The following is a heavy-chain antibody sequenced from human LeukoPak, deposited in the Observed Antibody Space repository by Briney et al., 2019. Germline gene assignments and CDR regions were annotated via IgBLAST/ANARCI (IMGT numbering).Heavy chain of an antibody. CDR1: GYTYTSNA. Sequence: GASVNVSCMASGYTYTSNALCWVRPAPGQGLEWMGWINTNTGDPTYAQGFTGRFVFSLDTSVSTAYLQISSLKAEDTAVYYCARATYTTYYDYVWGSPNPSNDAFDIWGQGTMVTVSS. CDR3: ARATYTTYYDYVWGSPNPSNDAFDI. V-gene: IGHV7-4-1*02. D-gene: IGHD3-16*01. CDR2: INTNTGDP. J-gene: IGHJ3*02.